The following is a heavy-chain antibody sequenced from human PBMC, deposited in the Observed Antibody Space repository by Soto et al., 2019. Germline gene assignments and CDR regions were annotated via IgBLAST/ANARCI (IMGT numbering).Heavy chain of an antibody. CDR2: ISENGGIT. D-gene: IGHD3-10*01. J-gene: IGHJ1*01. Sequence: EVQLVESGGGLVQPGGSLRLSCAASGFTFSTYWMQWVRQVPGEGLVWVSSISENGGITTYAASVTGRFTISRDNAKNTLYLQMNGLRVEDTAIYYCAREYYSSGTHWGQGTLVTVST. V-gene: IGHV3-74*01. CDR3: AREYYSSGTH. CDR1: GFTFSTYW.